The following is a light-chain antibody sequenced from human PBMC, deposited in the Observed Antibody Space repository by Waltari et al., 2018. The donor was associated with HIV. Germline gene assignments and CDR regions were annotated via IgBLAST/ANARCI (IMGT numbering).Light chain of an antibody. Sequence: QSVLTQPPPVSAAPRQKVTIPCPGNSSHIGNNYVSCYQQLPGAAPKLLIYDNYKRPSGIPDRFSGSKSGTSATLDITGLQTGDEADFYCGTWDSTLSAYVFGTGTKVTVL. CDR3: GTWDSTLSAYV. J-gene: IGLJ1*01. CDR2: DNY. V-gene: IGLV1-51*01. CDR1: SSHIGNNY.